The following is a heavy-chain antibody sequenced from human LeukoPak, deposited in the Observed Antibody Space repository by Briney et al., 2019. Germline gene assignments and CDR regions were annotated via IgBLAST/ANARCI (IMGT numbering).Heavy chain of an antibody. D-gene: IGHD2-2*01. CDR1: GFTFSSHW. J-gene: IGHJ3*02. CDR2: IKYDASST. V-gene: IGHV3-74*01. CDR3: AVDCSSPSCYGQSAFDI. Sequence: GGSLRLSCADSGFTFSSHWMHWVRQAPGKGLVWVSRIKYDASSTSYADSVKGRFTTSRDNSRNTLYLQLNSLRAEDTAIYYCAVDCSSPSCYGQSAFDIWGQGTMVTVSS.